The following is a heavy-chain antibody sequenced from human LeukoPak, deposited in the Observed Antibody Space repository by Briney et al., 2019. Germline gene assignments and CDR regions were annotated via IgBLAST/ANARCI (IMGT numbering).Heavy chain of an antibody. CDR2: VNGDGGST. V-gene: IGHV3-74*01. CDR3: ARTWIGESY. D-gene: IGHD3-10*01. Sequence: PGGSLRLSCAASGFTFSSYWVHWVRQAPGKGLVWVSRVNGDGGSTDYADSVKGRFTISRDNAKNTLYLQMNSLSAEDTGVYYCARTWIGESYWGQGTLVTVSS. CDR1: GFTFSSYW. J-gene: IGHJ4*02.